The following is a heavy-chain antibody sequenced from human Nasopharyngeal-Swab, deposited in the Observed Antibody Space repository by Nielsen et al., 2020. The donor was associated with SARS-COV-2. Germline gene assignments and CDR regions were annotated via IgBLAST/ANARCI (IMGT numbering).Heavy chain of an antibody. J-gene: IGHJ4*02. CDR1: GYTFTSYG. V-gene: IGHV1-18*01. Sequence: ASVKVSCKASGYTFTSYGISWVRQAPAQGLEWMGWISAYTGNTNYAQKLQGRVTMTTDTATSTAYMGLRSLRSDDTAVYYCARGASGGPVATPAGYWGQGTLVTVSS. CDR3: ARGASGGPVATPAGY. CDR2: ISAYTGNT. D-gene: IGHD5-12*01.